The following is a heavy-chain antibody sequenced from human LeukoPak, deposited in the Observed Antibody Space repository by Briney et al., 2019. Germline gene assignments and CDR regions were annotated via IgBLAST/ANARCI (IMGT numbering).Heavy chain of an antibody. CDR2: ISGSGGST. CDR1: AFTFSSYA. J-gene: IGHJ6*02. CDR3: AKHLPRYCGGDCKVRNGMDV. D-gene: IGHD2-21*02. V-gene: IGHV3-23*01. Sequence: GRSLRLSCAASAFTFSSYAMSWVRQPPGEGLEWVSAISGSGGSTYYADSVKGRFTISRDSSKNTLYLKMNSLRAEDTAVYYCAKHLPRYCGGDCKVRNGMDVWGQGTTVTVSS.